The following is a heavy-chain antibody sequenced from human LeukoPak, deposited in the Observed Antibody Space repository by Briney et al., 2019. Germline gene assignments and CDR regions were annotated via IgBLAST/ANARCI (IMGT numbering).Heavy chain of an antibody. CDR2: ISGSGGST. V-gene: IGHV3-23*01. D-gene: IGHD3-16*01. CDR3: AKDRDDYVWGSYLGAFDI. CDR1: GFTFSSYA. J-gene: IGHJ3*02. Sequence: GGSLRLSCAASGFTFSSYAMIWVRHAPGRGLEGGSLISGSGGSTYYADSVKGRFTISRDNSTNTLYLQMNSLRAEATAVFYCAKDRDDYVWGSYLGAFDIWGQGTMVTVSS.